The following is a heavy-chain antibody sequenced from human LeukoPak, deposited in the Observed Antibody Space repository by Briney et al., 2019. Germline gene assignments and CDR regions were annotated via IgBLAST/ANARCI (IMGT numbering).Heavy chain of an antibody. CDR2: INHSGST. J-gene: IGHJ5*02. CDR1: GGSVSSGSYY. D-gene: IGHD3-10*01. Sequence: SETLSLTCTVSGGSVSSGSYYWSWIRQPPGKGLEWIGEINHSGSTNYNPSLKSRVTISVDTSKNQFSLKLSSVTAADTAVYYCARGHVLLWFGEFPPRFDPWGQGTLVTVSS. CDR3: ARGHVLLWFGEFPPRFDP. V-gene: IGHV4-39*07.